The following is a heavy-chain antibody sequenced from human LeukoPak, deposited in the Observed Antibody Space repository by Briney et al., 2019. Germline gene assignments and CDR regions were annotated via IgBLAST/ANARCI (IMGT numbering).Heavy chain of an antibody. CDR3: ARAGADTAMLALFDY. D-gene: IGHD5-18*01. J-gene: IGHJ4*02. Sequence: SETLSLTCTVSGGSISSYYWSWIRQPPGKGLEWIGYIYYSGSTNYNPSLKSRVTRSVDTSKNQFSLKLSSVTAADTAVYCCARAGADTAMLALFDYWGQGTLVTVSS. CDR2: IYYSGST. CDR1: GGSISSYY. V-gene: IGHV4-59*01.